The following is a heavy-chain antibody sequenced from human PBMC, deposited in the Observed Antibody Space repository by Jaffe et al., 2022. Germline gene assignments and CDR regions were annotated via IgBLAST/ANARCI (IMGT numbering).Heavy chain of an antibody. CDR3: ARGGLYYYDSSGYYEDY. Sequence: QVQLQESGPGLVKPSQTLSLTCTVSGGSISSGSYYWSWIRQPAGKGLEWIGRIYTSGSTNYNPSLKSRVTISVDTSKNQFSLKLSSVTAADTAVYYCARGGLYYYDSSGYYEDYWGQGTLVTVSS. CDR1: GGSISSGSYY. D-gene: IGHD3-22*01. V-gene: IGHV4-61*02. J-gene: IGHJ4*02. CDR2: IYTSGST.